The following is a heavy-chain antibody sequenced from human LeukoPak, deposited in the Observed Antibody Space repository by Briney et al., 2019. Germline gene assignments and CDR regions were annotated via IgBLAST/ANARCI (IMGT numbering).Heavy chain of an antibody. V-gene: IGHV1-69-2*01. CDR2: VDPEDGET. CDR1: GYTFTDCY. Sequence: ATVKISGMASGYTFTDCYMHWVQQAPGKGLEWMGRVDPEDGETIYAEKFQGRVTITADSSTDTAYMELSSLRSEDTAVYYCATDNQLLWDWFDPWGQGTLVTVSS. J-gene: IGHJ5*02. CDR3: ATDNQLLWDWFDP. D-gene: IGHD2-2*01.